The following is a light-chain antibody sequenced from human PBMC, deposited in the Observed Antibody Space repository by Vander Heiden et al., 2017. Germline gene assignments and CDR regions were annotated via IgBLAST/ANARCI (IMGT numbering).Light chain of an antibody. Sequence: DIQMTQPPASLSASVGDRVTVTCRASHNINTYLNWYQQRPGKAPKLLIYAASTLQSGVPSRFSARGSGTDFSLTISSLHPDDFATYYCQQSHSTPHTFGQGTKLKIK. CDR2: AAS. J-gene: IGKJ2*01. CDR1: HNINTY. V-gene: IGKV1-39*01. CDR3: QQSHSTPHT.